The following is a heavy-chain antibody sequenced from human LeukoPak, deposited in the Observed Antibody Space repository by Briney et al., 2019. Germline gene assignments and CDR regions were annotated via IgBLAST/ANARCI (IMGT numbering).Heavy chain of an antibody. V-gene: IGHV3-23*01. CDR1: GFTFSSYG. Sequence: GSLRLSCAASGFTFSSYGMSRLRQAPGRGLEWVSALSGNGGTTYYIDSVKGRFTISRDNSKNTLYLQMNSLRAEDTAVYYCAKDLHWAFDYWGQGTLVTVSS. D-gene: IGHD7-27*01. CDR3: AKDLHWAFDY. CDR2: LSGNGGTT. J-gene: IGHJ4*02.